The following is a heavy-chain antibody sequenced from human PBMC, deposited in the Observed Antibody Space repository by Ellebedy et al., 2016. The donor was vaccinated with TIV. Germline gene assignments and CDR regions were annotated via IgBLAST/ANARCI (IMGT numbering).Heavy chain of an antibody. D-gene: IGHD2-15*01. CDR3: AKGCGGSCYWEAY. J-gene: IGHJ4*02. CDR2: ISGGVGNT. V-gene: IGHV3-23*01. CDR1: GFTFSNYV. Sequence: PGGSLRLSCAASGFTFSNYVMSWVRQAPGKGLEWVSSISGGVGNTSYADSVKGRFTISRDNSKNTLYLQMTSLRAEDTAVYYCAKGCGGSCYWEAYWGQGTLVTVSS.